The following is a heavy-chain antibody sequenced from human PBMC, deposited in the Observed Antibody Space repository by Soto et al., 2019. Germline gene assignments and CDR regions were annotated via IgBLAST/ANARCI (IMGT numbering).Heavy chain of an antibody. CDR2: IIPFFDTS. D-gene: IGHD2-21*02. J-gene: IGHJ4*02. CDR3: ASFHCGGDCYSLLRY. CDR1: GDTFYSYA. V-gene: IGHV1-69*06. Sequence: GASVKVSCKASGDTFYSYAISWVRQAPGQGLEWMGGIIPFFDTSNYAQKFRGRVTISADKSTSTAYMELSSLRSEDTAVYYCASFHCGGDCYSLLRYWGQGTLVTVSS.